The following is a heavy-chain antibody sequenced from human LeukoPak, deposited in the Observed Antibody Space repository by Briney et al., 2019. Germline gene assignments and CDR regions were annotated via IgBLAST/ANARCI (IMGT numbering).Heavy chain of an antibody. V-gene: IGHV3-49*04. Sequence: GGSLRLSCTSAGFSFAYYGLTWVRQAPGKGLEWVSFIRSKLYGGAAEHAASVKGRFSISRDDSKSIAYLQMNGLNTEDTAVYFCGRGLTVTGAKYYFDYWGQGTLVTVSS. CDR2: IRSKLYGGAA. D-gene: IGHD3-9*01. CDR1: GFSFAYYG. J-gene: IGHJ4*02. CDR3: GRGLTVTGAKYYFDY.